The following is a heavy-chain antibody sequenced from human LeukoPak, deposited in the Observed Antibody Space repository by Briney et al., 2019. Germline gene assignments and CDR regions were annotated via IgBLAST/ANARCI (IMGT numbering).Heavy chain of an antibody. CDR2: ISYDGSNK. CDR3: ARDRVAFLEWLLSY. V-gene: IGHV3-30-3*01. J-gene: IGHJ4*02. D-gene: IGHD3-3*02. Sequence: GSLRLSCAASGFTFDDYAMHWVRQAPGKGLEWVAVISYDGSNKYYADSVKGRFTISRDNSKNTLYLQMNSLRAEDTAVYYCARDRVAFLEWLLSYWGQGTLVTVSS. CDR1: GFTFDDYA.